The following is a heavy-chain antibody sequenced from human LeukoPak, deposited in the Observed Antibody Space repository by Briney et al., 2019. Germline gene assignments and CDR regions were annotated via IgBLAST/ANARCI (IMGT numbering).Heavy chain of an antibody. J-gene: IGHJ6*02. CDR2: IYYSGST. D-gene: IGHD3-10*02. CDR1: GGSISSGGYY. V-gene: IGHV4-31*03. CDR3: ARVMFADYYGMDV. Sequence: SETLSLTCTVSGGSISSGGYYWSWIRQHPGKGLEWIGYIYYSGSTYYNPSLKSRVTISVDTSKNQFSLKLSSVTAADTAVYYCARVMFADYYGMDVWGQGTTVTVSS.